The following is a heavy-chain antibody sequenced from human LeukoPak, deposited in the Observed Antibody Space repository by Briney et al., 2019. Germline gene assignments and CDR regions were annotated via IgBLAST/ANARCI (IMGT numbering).Heavy chain of an antibody. CDR1: GFTFDDYG. V-gene: IGHV3-20*04. J-gene: IGHJ3*02. CDR2: INWNGGST. D-gene: IGHD3-10*01. CDR3: ARGGGYGSGSYRDI. Sequence: GGSLRLSCAASGFTFDDYGMSWVRQAPGKGLEWVSGINWNGGSTGYADSVKGRFTISRDNAKNSLYLQMNSLRAEDTALYYYARGGGYGSGSYRDIWGQGTMVTVSS.